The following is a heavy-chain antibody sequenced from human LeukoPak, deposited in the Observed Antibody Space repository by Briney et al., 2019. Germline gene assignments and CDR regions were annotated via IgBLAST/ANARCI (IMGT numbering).Heavy chain of an antibody. CDR2: ISYDGSNK. CDR3: ARLAAAGNYYYYGMDV. CDR1: GFTFSSYA. V-gene: IGHV3-30-3*01. J-gene: IGHJ6*02. D-gene: IGHD6-13*01. Sequence: PGRSLRLSCAASGFTFSSYAMHWVRQAPGKGLEWVAVISYDGSNKYYADSVKGRFTISRDNSRNTLYLQMNSLRAEDTAVYYCARLAAAGNYYYYGMDVWGQGTTVTVSS.